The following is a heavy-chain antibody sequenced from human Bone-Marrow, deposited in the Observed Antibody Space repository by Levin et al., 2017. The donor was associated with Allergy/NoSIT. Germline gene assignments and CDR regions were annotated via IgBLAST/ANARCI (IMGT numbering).Heavy chain of an antibody. V-gene: IGHV1-69*13. CDR1: GGTFSRLA. CDR2: IIPFFGTT. Sequence: SVKVSCKASGGTFSRLAVSWVRQAPGQRLEWMGSIIPFFGTTNYAQKFQGRITLTADESTSTVYIEMSSLRSEDTAVYYCARDRGSYGTFNFCDPWGQGTLVTVSS. CDR3: ARDRGSYGTFNFCDP. D-gene: IGHD1-26*01. J-gene: IGHJ5*02.